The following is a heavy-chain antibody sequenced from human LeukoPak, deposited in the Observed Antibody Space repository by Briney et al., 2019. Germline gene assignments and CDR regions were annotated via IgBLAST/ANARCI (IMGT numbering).Heavy chain of an antibody. D-gene: IGHD1-26*01. J-gene: IGHJ3*02. CDR2: ISAYNGNT. V-gene: IGHV1-18*01. CDR1: GYTFTSYG. Sequence: ASVKVSCKASGYTFTSYGISWVRQAPGQGLEWMGWISAYNGNTNYAQKLQGRVTMTTDTSTSTAYMELRSLRPDDTAVYYCARRSGSYYWDAFDIWGQGTMVTVSS. CDR3: ARRSGSYYWDAFDI.